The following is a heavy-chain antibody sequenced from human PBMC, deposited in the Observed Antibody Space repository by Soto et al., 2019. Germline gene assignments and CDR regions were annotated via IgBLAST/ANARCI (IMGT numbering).Heavy chain of an antibody. D-gene: IGHD1-20*01. CDR2: IYWNDDK. J-gene: IGHJ5*02. V-gene: IGHV2-5*01. CDR3: AHRVTGITGSRGWFDP. Sequence: GLDLEWLALIYWNDDKRYSPSLKSRLTITKDTSKNQVVLTMTNMDPVDTATYYCAHRVTGITGSRGWFDPWGQGTLVTVSS.